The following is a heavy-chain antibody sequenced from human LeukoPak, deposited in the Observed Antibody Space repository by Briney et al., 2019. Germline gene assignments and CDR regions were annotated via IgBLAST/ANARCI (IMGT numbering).Heavy chain of an antibody. CDR2: INDNGDGT. CDR1: GFTFSSYA. V-gene: IGHV3-23*01. Sequence: TGGSLRLSRAASGFTFSSYAMSWVRQAPGKGLKWVSTINDNGDGTYYADSVKGRFTISRDNSKNTLYLQMNSLRAEDTAVYYCAKDLGHDILAGNYYGMDVWGQGTTVTVSS. CDR3: AKDLGHDILAGNYYGMDV. J-gene: IGHJ6*02. D-gene: IGHD3-9*01.